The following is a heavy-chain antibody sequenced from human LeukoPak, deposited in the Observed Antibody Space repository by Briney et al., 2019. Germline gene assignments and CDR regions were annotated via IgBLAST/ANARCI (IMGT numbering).Heavy chain of an antibody. V-gene: IGHV4-61*02. Sequence: SQTLSLTCTVSGGSISSGSYDGRGIRQPEGKGLEWIGRIYSSGSTNYNPSLKRRITITVDTAKNQFSLKLSSVTAADTAVYYCASITMVRGVSSYYYYMDVWGKGTTVTVSS. D-gene: IGHD3-10*01. CDR3: ASITMVRGVSSYYYYMDV. CDR1: GGSISSGSYD. CDR2: IYSSGST. J-gene: IGHJ6*03.